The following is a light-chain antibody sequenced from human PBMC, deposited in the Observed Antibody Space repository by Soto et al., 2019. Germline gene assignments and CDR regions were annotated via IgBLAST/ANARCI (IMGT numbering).Light chain of an antibody. CDR3: MQALQTYLFT. CDR1: QSLLHNNGNNY. CDR2: LGS. J-gene: IGKJ3*01. Sequence: DIVMTQSPLSLSVTPGEPASISCRSSQSLLHNNGNNYLDWYLQKPGQSPQLLMYLGSNRSSGVPDRVSGSGSGTDFQLKISRVESEDVGVYYWMQALQTYLFTFGPGTKVEVK. V-gene: IGKV2-28*01.